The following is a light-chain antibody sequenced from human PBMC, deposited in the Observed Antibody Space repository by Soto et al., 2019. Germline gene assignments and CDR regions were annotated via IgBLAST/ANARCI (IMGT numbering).Light chain of an antibody. CDR3: QQSYSAPPT. Sequence: DIQMTQSPSSLSASVRDRVTITFRASQSISSYLNWYQQKPGKAPKLLIYAASRLQSEVPSRFSGSGSGTDFTLTISSLQPEDFATYYCQQSYSAPPTFGQGTKVDIK. CDR2: AAS. J-gene: IGKJ2*01. CDR1: QSISSY. V-gene: IGKV1-39*01.